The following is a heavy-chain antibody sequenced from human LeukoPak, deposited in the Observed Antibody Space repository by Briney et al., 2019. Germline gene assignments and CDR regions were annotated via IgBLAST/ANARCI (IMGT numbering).Heavy chain of an antibody. Sequence: GGSLRLSCAASGFTFSSHAMSWVRQAPGKGLEWVAVISYDGSNKYYADSVKGRFTISRDNSKNTLYLQMNSLRAEDTAVYYCARDKRVMITFGGVILDYWGQGTLVTVSS. CDR2: ISYDGSNK. CDR3: ARDKRVMITFGGVILDY. V-gene: IGHV3-30*04. J-gene: IGHJ4*02. CDR1: GFTFSSHA. D-gene: IGHD3-16*02.